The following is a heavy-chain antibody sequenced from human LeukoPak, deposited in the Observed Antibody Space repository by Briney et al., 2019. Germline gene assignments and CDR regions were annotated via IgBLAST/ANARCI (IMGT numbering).Heavy chain of an antibody. Sequence: SGRSLRLSCAASGFTFSRSWMSWVRQAPGKGLEWVANIKQGGSEKFYVDSVKGRFTISRDNTKNSLYVQMNSLRVEDTAVYYCLTSGGAHWGRGTLVTVSS. J-gene: IGHJ4*02. CDR1: GFTFSRSW. V-gene: IGHV3-7*01. D-gene: IGHD3-16*01. CDR3: LTSGGAH. CDR2: IKQGGSEK.